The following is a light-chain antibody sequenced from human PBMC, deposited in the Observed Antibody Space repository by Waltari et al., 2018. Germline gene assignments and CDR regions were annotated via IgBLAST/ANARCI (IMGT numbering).Light chain of an antibody. Sequence: QSALTQPASVSGSPGQSITISCTGTSSDVGGYKFVSWYQHHPGKAPKLMIYDVTERPSGVSNRFSGSKSGNTASLTISGLQAEDEADYYCSSYRGTSNVVLGGGTKLTVL. V-gene: IGLV2-14*03. J-gene: IGLJ2*01. CDR3: SSYRGTSNVV. CDR1: SSDVGGYKF. CDR2: DVT.